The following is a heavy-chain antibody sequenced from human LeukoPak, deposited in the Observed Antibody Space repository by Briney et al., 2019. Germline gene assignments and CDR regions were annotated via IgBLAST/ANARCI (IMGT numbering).Heavy chain of an antibody. J-gene: IGHJ4*02. D-gene: IGHD3-10*01. Sequence: SETLSLTCTVSGYSISSGYFWGWIRQPPGKGLEWIGTVYHSGSTYYNPSLKSRVTISVDTSKNQFSLKLTSVTAADTAVFYCATEGIRGRAFECWGQGTLVTVSS. CDR2: VYHSGST. V-gene: IGHV4-38-2*02. CDR3: ATEGIRGRAFEC. CDR1: GYSISSGYF.